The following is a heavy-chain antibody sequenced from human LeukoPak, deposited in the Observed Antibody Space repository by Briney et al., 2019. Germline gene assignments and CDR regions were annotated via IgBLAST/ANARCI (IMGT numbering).Heavy chain of an antibody. CDR3: ARANGHMYSSGWYDTGFDY. D-gene: IGHD6-19*01. J-gene: IGHJ4*02. V-gene: IGHV1-3*01. Sequence: ASVKVSCKASGYTFTSYAMHWVSQAPGQRLEWMGWINAGNGNTRYSEKIQGRVTITRDTSASTAYMELSSLRSEDTAVYYCARANGHMYSSGWYDTGFDYWGQGTLVIVSS. CDR2: INAGNGNT. CDR1: GYTFTSYA.